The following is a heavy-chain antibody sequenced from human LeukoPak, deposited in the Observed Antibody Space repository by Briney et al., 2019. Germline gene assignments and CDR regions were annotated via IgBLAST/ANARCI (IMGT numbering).Heavy chain of an antibody. J-gene: IGHJ6*02. V-gene: IGHV1-18*01. D-gene: IGHD6-19*01. CDR1: GGTFSSYA. CDR2: ISAYNGNT. CDR3: ARDRIAVAARYYGMDV. Sequence: VASVKVSCKASGGTFSSYAISWVRPAPGQGLEWMGWISAYNGNTNYAQKLQGRVTMTTDTSTSTAYMELRSLRSDDTAVYYCARDRIAVAARYYGMDVWGQGTTVTVSS.